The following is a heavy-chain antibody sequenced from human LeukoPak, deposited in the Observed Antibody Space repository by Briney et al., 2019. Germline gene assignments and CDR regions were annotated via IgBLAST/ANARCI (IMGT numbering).Heavy chain of an antibody. D-gene: IGHD6-19*01. J-gene: IGHJ4*02. CDR2: ISSSSSYI. Sequence: GGSLRLSCAASGFTFSSYGMNWVRQAPGKGLEWVSSISSSSSYIYYADSVKGRFTISRDNAKNSLYLQMNSLRAEDTAVYYCATVAVSTRRYYFDYWGQGTLVTVSS. CDR1: GFTFSSYG. V-gene: IGHV3-21*01. CDR3: ATVAVSTRRYYFDY.